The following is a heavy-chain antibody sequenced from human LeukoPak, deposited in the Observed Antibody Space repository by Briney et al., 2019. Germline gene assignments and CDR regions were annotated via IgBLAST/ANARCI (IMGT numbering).Heavy chain of an antibody. CDR1: GYTLTELS. CDR3: ASRAAAGPIHYYYYGMDV. D-gene: IGHD6-25*01. CDR2: FDPEDGET. Sequence: GASVKVSCKVSGYTLTELSMHWVRQAPGKGLEWMGGFDPEDGETIYAQKFQGRVTMSEDTSTDTAYMELSSLRSEDTAVYYCASRAAAGPIHYYYYGMDVWGQGTTVTVSS. J-gene: IGHJ6*02. V-gene: IGHV1-24*01.